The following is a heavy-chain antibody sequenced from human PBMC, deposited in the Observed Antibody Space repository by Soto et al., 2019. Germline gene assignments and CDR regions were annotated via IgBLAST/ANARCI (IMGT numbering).Heavy chain of an antibody. J-gene: IGHJ6*02. CDR2: ITSSSSYT. CDR3: AVVPAANGHYGMDV. D-gene: IGHD2-2*01. CDR1: GSSFSDYY. Sequence: GGSLRLSCAASGSSFSDYYMSWIRQSPGKGLEWLSYITSSSSYTHYADSVKGRFTISRDNAKNSLYLQMNSLRAEDTAVYYCAVVPAANGHYGMDVWGQGTTVTVSS. V-gene: IGHV3-11*06.